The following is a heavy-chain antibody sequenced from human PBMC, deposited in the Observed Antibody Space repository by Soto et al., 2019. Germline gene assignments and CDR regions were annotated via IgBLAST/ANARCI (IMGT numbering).Heavy chain of an antibody. J-gene: IGHJ5*02. V-gene: IGHV1-69*05. CDR1: GGTFSSYA. D-gene: IGHD6-19*01. CDR2: IIPIFGTA. Sequence: ASVKVSCKASGGTFSSYAISWVRQAPGQGLEWMGGIIPIFGTANYAQKLPGRVTMTTDTSTSTAYMELRSLRSDDTAVYYCASTGPHSSGWYRWFDPWGQGTLVTVSS. CDR3: ASTGPHSSGWYRWFDP.